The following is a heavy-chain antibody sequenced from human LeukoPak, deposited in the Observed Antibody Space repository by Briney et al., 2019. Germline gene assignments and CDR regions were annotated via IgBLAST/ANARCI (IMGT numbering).Heavy chain of an antibody. V-gene: IGHV3-21*01. CDR1: GFTFSSYS. J-gene: IGHJ5*02. Sequence: GGSLRLSCAASGFTFSSYSMNWVRQAPGKGLEWVSSISSSSSYIYYADSVKGRFTISRDNAKNSLYLQMNSLRAEDTAVYYCARTYCGGDCYSGFDPWGQGTLVTVSS. CDR2: ISSSSSYI. CDR3: ARTYCGGDCYSGFDP. D-gene: IGHD2-21*01.